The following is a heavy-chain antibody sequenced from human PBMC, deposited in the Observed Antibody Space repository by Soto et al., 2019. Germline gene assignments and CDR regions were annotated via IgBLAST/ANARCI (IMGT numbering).Heavy chain of an antibody. D-gene: IGHD3-22*01. Sequence: GASVKVSCKASGYTFTSYGISWVRQAPGQGLEWMGWISAYNGNTNYAQKLQGRVTMTTDTSTSTAYMELRSLRSDDTAVYYCARAYYYDSSGSLGRDYWGQGTLVTVSS. CDR2: ISAYNGNT. J-gene: IGHJ4*02. CDR1: GYTFTSYG. CDR3: ARAYYYDSSGSLGRDY. V-gene: IGHV1-18*01.